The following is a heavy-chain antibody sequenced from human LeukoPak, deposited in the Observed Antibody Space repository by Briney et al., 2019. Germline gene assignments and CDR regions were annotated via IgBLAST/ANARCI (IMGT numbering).Heavy chain of an antibody. CDR1: GFTFSSYG. CDR3: ARGGYCSGGSCYSGWFDP. J-gene: IGHJ5*02. Sequence: GSLRLSCAASGFTFSSYGMHWVRQPPGKGLEWIGEINHSGSTNYNPSLKSRVTISVDTSKNQFSLKLSSVTAADTAVYYCARGGYCSGGSCYSGWFDPWGQGTLVTVSS. CDR2: INHSGST. V-gene: IGHV4-34*01. D-gene: IGHD2-15*01.